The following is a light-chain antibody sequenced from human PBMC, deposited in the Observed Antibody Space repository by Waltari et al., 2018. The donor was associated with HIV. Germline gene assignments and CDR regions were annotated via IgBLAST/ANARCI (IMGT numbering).Light chain of an antibody. CDR3: QAWDSKTAYV. J-gene: IGLJ1*01. V-gene: IGLV3-1*01. Sequence: SYELTQPPSVSVSPGQTATIPRSGAELGDTYACWYQQKPGQSPILVIYQDTKRPSGIPERFSGSISGNTATLTISGTQAMDEADYYCQAWDSKTAYVFGTGTKVTVL. CDR2: QDT. CDR1: ELGDTY.